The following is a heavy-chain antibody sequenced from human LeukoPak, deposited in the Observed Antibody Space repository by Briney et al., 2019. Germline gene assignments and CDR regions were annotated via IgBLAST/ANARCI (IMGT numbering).Heavy chain of an antibody. V-gene: IGHV4-4*07. D-gene: IGHD1-20*01. J-gene: IGHJ4*02. CDR3: ARDLTGTSNAEYFDY. Sequence: SETLSLTCTVSGGSITSHYWSWIRQPAGKGLEWTGRIYSTGITHYNPSLKSRLTMSVDTSKNQFSLKLRSVTAADTAAYYCARDLTGTSNAEYFDYWGQGTLVTVSS. CDR2: IYSTGIT. CDR1: GGSITSHY.